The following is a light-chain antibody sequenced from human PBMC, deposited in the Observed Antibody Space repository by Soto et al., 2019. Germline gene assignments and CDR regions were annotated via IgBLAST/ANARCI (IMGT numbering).Light chain of an antibody. V-gene: IGKV1-5*03. J-gene: IGKJ1*01. CDR1: QSINIW. Sequence: DIQMTQSSSTLSASFGDRVTITCRASQSINIWLAWYQQEPGRAPKLLIYLASTLASGVPSRFSGSGSGTDFTLTISSLKPDDFATYYCQQYNDYWTFGQGTKVDIK. CDR2: LAS. CDR3: QQYNDYWT.